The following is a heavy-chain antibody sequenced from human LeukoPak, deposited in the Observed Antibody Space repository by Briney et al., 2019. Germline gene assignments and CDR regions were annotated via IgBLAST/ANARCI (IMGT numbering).Heavy chain of an antibody. CDR3: ARVKRAAAAYYYYYMDV. Sequence: PSETLSLTCTVSGGSLSSGGYYSSWIRQPPGKGQEWIGYIYHSGSTYYNPSLKSRVTISVDRSKNQFSLKLSSVTAADTAVYYCARVKRAAAAYYYYYMDVWGKGTTVTVSS. CDR2: IYHSGST. V-gene: IGHV4-30-2*01. J-gene: IGHJ6*03. D-gene: IGHD6-13*01. CDR1: GGSLSSGGYY.